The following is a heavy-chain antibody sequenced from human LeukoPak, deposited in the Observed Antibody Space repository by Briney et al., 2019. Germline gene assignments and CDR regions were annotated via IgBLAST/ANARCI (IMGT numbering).Heavy chain of an antibody. CDR3: VRDTTPFGYSYDS. D-gene: IGHD5-12*01. CDR1: GFTFSHCW. CDR2: VTHDGSGT. Sequence: GGSLRLSCAASGFTFSHCWMHWFRQVPGKGLVWVSRVTHDGSGTSYADSVKGRFTISRDNAKNTLYLEMNSLRVEDTSVYYCVRDTTPFGYSYDSWGQGTLVTVSS. J-gene: IGHJ4*02. V-gene: IGHV3-74*01.